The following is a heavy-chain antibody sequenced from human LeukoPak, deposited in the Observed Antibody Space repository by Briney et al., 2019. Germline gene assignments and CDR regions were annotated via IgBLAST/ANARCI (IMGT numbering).Heavy chain of an antibody. CDR1: GYTLTELS. V-gene: IGHV1-24*01. Sequence: ASVKVSCKVSGYTLTELSMHWVRQAPGKGLEWMGDFDPEDGETIYAQKFQGRVTMTEDTSTDTAYMELSSLRSEDTAVYYCATDLGGREYYDSSGYGGFDYWGQGTLVTVSS. J-gene: IGHJ4*02. CDR3: ATDLGGREYYDSSGYGGFDY. CDR2: FDPEDGET. D-gene: IGHD3-22*01.